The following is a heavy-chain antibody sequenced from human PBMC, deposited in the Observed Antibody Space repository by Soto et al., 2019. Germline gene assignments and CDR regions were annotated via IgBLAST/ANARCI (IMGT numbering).Heavy chain of an antibody. CDR1: GFTFSSYW. Sequence: GGSLRLSCAASGFTFSSYWMSWVRQAPGKGLEWVANIKQGGSEKYYVDSVKGRFTISRDNAKNSLYLQMNSLRAEHTAMYYCARELPYSSSWIQDYYYMDVWGKGTTVTVSS. V-gene: IGHV3-7*01. J-gene: IGHJ6*03. D-gene: IGHD6-13*01. CDR3: ARELPYSSSWIQDYYYMDV. CDR2: IKQGGSEK.